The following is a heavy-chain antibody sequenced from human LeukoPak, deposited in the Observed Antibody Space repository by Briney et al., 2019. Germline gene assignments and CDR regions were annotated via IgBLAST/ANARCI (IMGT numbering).Heavy chain of an antibody. Sequence: GGSLRLSCVASGFTFSGYWMSWVRQAPGKGLEWVSYISPSSSTIYYADSVKGRFTISRDNAKNSLFLQMNSLRAEDTAVYYCAREVNHYDSGAYSPGLDYWGQGTLVTVSS. CDR1: GFTFSGYW. V-gene: IGHV3-48*04. J-gene: IGHJ4*02. CDR3: AREVNHYDSGAYSPGLDY. D-gene: IGHD3-22*01. CDR2: ISPSSSTI.